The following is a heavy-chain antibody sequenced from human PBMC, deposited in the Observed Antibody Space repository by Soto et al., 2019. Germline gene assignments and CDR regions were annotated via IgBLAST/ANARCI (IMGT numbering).Heavy chain of an antibody. D-gene: IGHD6-13*01. Sequence: QVQLQQWGAGLLKPSETLSLTCAVYGGSFSGYYWSWIRQPPGKGLEWIGEINHSGSTNYNPSLKRRVSISVDTSKNQFSLKLSSVTAADTAVYYCARAIAAPPGAMDVWGKGTTVTVSS. CDR3: ARAIAAPPGAMDV. J-gene: IGHJ6*03. CDR1: GGSFSGYY. V-gene: IGHV4-34*01. CDR2: INHSGST.